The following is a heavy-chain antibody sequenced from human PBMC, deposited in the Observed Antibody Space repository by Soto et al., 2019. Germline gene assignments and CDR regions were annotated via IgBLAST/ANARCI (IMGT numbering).Heavy chain of an antibody. V-gene: IGHV1-3*01. D-gene: IGHD2-21*01. CDR2: INAGNGNT. J-gene: IGHJ6*03. Sequence: GASVKVSCKASGYTFTSYAMHWVRQAPGQRLEWMGWINAGNGNTKYSQKFQGRVTITRDTSASTAYMELSSLRSEDTAVYYFARAEVLWTDYYYYYYMDVWGKGTTVTVSS. CDR1: GYTFTSYA. CDR3: ARAEVLWTDYYYYYYMDV.